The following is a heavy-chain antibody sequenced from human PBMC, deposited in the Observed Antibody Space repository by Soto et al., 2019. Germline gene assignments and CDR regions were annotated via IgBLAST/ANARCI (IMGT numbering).Heavy chain of an antibody. V-gene: IGHV1-18*01. CDR3: ARDDSSGVHYYYGMDV. CDR2: ISAYNGNT. J-gene: IGHJ6*02. CDR1: GYTFTSYG. Sequence: QVQLVQSGAEVKKPGASVKVSCKASGYTFTSYGIIWVRQAPGQGLEWMGWISAYNGNTNYAQKLQGRVTMTTDTSTSTAYMELRSLRSDDTAVYYCARDDSSGVHYYYGMDVWGQGTTVTVSS. D-gene: IGHD3-22*01.